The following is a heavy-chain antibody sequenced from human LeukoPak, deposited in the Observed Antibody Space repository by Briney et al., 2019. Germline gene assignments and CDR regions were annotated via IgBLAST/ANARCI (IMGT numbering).Heavy chain of an antibody. V-gene: IGHV3-15*01. Sequence: KSKTDGGTTDYAAPVKGRFTISRDDSKNTLYLQMNSLKTEDTAVYYCTTDPGGPYYYYGMDVWGQGTTVTVSS. J-gene: IGHJ6*02. CDR2: KSKTDGGTT. CDR3: TTDPGGPYYYYGMDV. D-gene: IGHD2-15*01.